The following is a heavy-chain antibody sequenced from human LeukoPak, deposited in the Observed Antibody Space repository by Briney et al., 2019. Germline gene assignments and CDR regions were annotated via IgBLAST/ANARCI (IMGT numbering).Heavy chain of an antibody. J-gene: IGHJ5*02. V-gene: IGHV1-46*01. CDR1: GYTFTSYY. CDR2: INPSGGST. Sequence: GASVKVSCKASGYTFTSYYMHWVRQAPGQGLEWMGIINPSGGSTSYAQKFQGRVTMTRDMSTSTVYMELSSLRSEDTAVYYCARDEGGDSSSWYSFGPYNWFDPWGQGTLVTVSS. D-gene: IGHD6-13*01. CDR3: ARDEGGDSSSWYSFGPYNWFDP.